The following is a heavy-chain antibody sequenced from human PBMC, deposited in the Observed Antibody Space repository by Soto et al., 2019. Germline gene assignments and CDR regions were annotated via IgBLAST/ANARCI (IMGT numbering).Heavy chain of an antibody. CDR1: GFTFSSYA. V-gene: IGHV3-23*01. CDR3: AKVPTTVTTRERVDY. Sequence: GGSLRLSCAASGFTFSSYAMSWVRQAPGKGLEWVSGISGSGGHTFYADSVKGRFTISRDNSKNTLYLQMNSLGAEDTAVYYCAKVPTTVTTRERVDYWGQGTLVTVSS. CDR2: ISGSGGHT. D-gene: IGHD4-17*01. J-gene: IGHJ4*02.